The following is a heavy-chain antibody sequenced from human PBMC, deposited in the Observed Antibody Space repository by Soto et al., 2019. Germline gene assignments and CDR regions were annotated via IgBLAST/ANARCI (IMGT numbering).Heavy chain of an antibody. CDR2: ISYDGSNK. J-gene: IGHJ4*02. Sequence: LRLSCAASGFTFSSYAMHWVRQAPGKGLEWVAVISYDGSNKYYADSVKGRFTISRDNSKNTLYLQMNSLRAEDTAVYYCARDTEYSSSSSLLFDYWGQGTLVTVSS. V-gene: IGHV3-30-3*01. D-gene: IGHD6-6*01. CDR1: GFTFSSYA. CDR3: ARDTEYSSSSSLLFDY.